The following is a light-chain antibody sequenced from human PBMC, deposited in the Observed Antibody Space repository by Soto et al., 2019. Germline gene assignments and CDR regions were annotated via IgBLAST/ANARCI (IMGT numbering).Light chain of an antibody. V-gene: IGKV3-20*01. CDR1: QSVSSSY. CDR2: GAS. CDR3: QHYGTSPQP. Sequence: ELVLTQSPGTLSSSPGERATLSCRASQSVSSSYLAWYQQKPGQAPRLLILGASTRATGIPDRFSGSGSGTDFTLTISRLEPADFAVYYCQHYGTSPQPFGQGTKVEVK. J-gene: IGKJ1*01.